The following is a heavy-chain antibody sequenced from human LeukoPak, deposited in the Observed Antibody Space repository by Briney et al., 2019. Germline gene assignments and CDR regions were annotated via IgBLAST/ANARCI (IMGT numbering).Heavy chain of an antibody. CDR3: ARLVATQHLDY. CDR2: IYYSGST. CDR1: GGPISSYY. Sequence: PSEPLSLTCTVSGGPISSYYWSWIRHPPGKGLEWIGYIYYSGSTNYNPSLKSRVTISVDTSKNQFSLKLSSVTAADTAVYYCARLVATQHLDYWGQGTLVTVSS. J-gene: IGHJ4*02. V-gene: IGHV4-59*08. D-gene: IGHD5-12*01.